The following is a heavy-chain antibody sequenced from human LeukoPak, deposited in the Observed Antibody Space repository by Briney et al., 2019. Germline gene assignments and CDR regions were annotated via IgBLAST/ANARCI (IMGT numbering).Heavy chain of an antibody. D-gene: IGHD3-22*01. CDR2: ISGSGSST. V-gene: IGHV3-23*01. CDR1: GFTFSSYA. J-gene: IGHJ5*02. CDR3: AKWVNYYYDSSGWFDP. Sequence: GGSLRLSCAASGFTFSSYAMSWVRQAPGKGLEWVSAISGSGSSTYYADSVKGRFTISRDNSKNTLYLQMNSLRAEDTAVYYCAKWVNYYYDSSGWFDPWGQGTLVTVSS.